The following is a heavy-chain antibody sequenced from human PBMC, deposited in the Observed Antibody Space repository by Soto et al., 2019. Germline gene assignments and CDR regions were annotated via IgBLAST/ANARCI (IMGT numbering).Heavy chain of an antibody. CDR3: ARLSPAELGVSF. Sequence: SETLSLTCAVYGGSFSGYYWSWIRQPPGKGLEWIGEINHSGSTNYNPSLKSRVTISVDTSKNQFPLKLSSVTAEDTAVYYCARLSPAELGVSFWGQGTLVTVSS. V-gene: IGHV4-34*01. CDR2: INHSGST. CDR1: GGSFSGYY. D-gene: IGHD2-2*01. J-gene: IGHJ4*02.